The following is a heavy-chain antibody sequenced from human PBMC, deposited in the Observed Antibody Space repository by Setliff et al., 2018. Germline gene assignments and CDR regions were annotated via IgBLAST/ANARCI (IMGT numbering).Heavy chain of an antibody. CDR1: GFNFNKYW. CDR2: INGDATIA. J-gene: IGHJ4*02. CDR3: ARGRHHDTLSGYIDF. Sequence: GGSLRLSCTVYGFNFNKYWMYWVRQAPGKGLEWVSRINGDATIAHYADSVKGRFTISRDNARNALYLQMVSLRAEDTAFYYCARGRHHDTLSGYIDFLGQGTLVTVSS. V-gene: IGHV3-74*01. D-gene: IGHD3-9*01.